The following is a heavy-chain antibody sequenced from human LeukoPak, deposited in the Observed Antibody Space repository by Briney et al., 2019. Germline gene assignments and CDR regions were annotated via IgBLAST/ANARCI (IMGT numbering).Heavy chain of an antibody. V-gene: IGHV5-51*01. CDR2: IYPGDSDS. CDR3: ARRQGGSYSSFDY. D-gene: IGHD1-26*01. J-gene: IGHJ4*02. CDR1: GYSFTSYW. Sequence: GESLKXSCKDSGYSFTSYWIGWVRQVPGKGLEWMGIIYPGDSDSRYSPSFQGQVTISADKSISTAYLQWSSLKASDTGMYHCARRQGGSYSSFDYWGQGTLVTVSS.